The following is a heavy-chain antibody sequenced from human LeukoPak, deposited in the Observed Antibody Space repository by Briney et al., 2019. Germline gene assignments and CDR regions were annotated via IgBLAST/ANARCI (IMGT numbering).Heavy chain of an antibody. V-gene: IGHV4-59*01. CDR1: GGSISSYY. CDR3: AREMGTAMVNGYYSYMDV. CDR2: IYYTGST. J-gene: IGHJ6*03. Sequence: PSETLSLTCPVSGGSISSYYWSWIRQPPGKGLEWIGYIYYTGSTNYNPSLKSRVTISVHTSKKQFTLKLSSVTAADTAEYYCAREMGTAMVNGYYSYMDVWGKGTTVTVSS. D-gene: IGHD5-18*01.